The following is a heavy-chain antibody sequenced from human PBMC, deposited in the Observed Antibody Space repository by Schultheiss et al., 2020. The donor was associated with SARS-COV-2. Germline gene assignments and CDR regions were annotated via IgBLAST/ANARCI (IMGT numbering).Heavy chain of an antibody. Sequence: GSLRLSCAVYGGSFSGYYWSWIRQPPGKGLEWIGEINHSGSTNYNPSLKSRVTISVDTSKNQFSLKLSSLIAADTAVYYCARHVTVDDSAFTIFGVWGQGTLVTVSS. CDR1: GGSFSGYY. CDR3: ARHVTVDDSAFTIFGV. CDR2: INHSGST. J-gene: IGHJ4*02. D-gene: IGHD3-3*01. V-gene: IGHV4-34*01.